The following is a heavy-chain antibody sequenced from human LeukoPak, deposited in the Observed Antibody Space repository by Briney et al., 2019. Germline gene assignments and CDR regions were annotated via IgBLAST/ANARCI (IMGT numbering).Heavy chain of an antibody. CDR2: INSDGTTT. CDR3: AVSNGGYGP. Sequence: GGSLRLSCASSAFNFTAYWMHWVRHDPRQGLLWVARINSDGTTTNYADSVKGRFTISRVNAKNTLFLQMNSLRAEDTAVYFCAVSNGGYGPWGQGALVTVSS. J-gene: IGHJ5*02. CDR1: AFNFTAYW. D-gene: IGHD4-17*01. V-gene: IGHV3-74*01.